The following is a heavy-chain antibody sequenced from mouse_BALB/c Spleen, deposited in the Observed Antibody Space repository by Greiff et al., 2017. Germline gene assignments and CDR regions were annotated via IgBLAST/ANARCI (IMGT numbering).Heavy chain of an antibody. V-gene: IGHV2-2*02. CDR1: GFSLTSYG. CDR3: ARNFCPRDWAFAD. D-gene: IGHD3-3*01. J-gene: IGHJ3*01. CDR2: IWSGGST. Sequence: QVQLKQSGPGLVQPSQSLSITCTVSGFSLTSYGVHWVRQSPGKGLEWLGVIWSGGSTDYNAAFISRLSISKDNSKSQVFFKMNSLQANDTAIYYCARNFCPRDWAFADWGQGTLVTVSA.